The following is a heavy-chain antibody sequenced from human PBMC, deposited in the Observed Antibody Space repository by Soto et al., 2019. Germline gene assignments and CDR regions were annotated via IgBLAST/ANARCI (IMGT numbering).Heavy chain of an antibody. D-gene: IGHD1-26*01. CDR1: GGTFSSYA. CDR2: IIPIFGTA. J-gene: IGHJ6*02. Sequence: GASVKVSCKASGGTFSSYAISWVRQAPGQGLEWMGGIIPIFGTANYAQKFQGRVTITADESTSTAYMELSSLRSEDTAVYYCARFRALLREDYYYYGMDVWGQGTTVTVS. CDR3: ARFRALLREDYYYYGMDV. V-gene: IGHV1-69*13.